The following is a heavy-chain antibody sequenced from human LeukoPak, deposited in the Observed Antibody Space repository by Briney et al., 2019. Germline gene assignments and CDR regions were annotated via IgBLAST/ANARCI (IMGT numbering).Heavy chain of an antibody. CDR2: ISAYNGNT. D-gene: IGHD3-22*01. Sequence: ASVKVSCKASGYTFTSYAMHWVRQAPGQGLEWMGWISAYNGNTNYAQKLQGRVTMTTDTSTSTAYMEKRRLTADDTAVYYCARGSYDSSDFEYFQHWGQGTLVTVSS. V-gene: IGHV1-18*01. CDR3: ARGSYDSSDFEYFQH. J-gene: IGHJ1*01. CDR1: GYTFTSYA.